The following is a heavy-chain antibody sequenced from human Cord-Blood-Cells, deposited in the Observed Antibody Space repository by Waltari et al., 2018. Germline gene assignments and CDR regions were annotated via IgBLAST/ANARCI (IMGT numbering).Heavy chain of an antibody. J-gene: IGHJ6*03. Sequence: QLQLQESGPGLVKPSETLSLTCTVSGGSISSSSYYWGWIRQPPGKGLEWIGSIYYSGSTYYNPSLKSRVTISVDTSKNQFSLKLSSVTAADTAVYYCGILVGATDLSYYYYYYMDVWGKGTTVTVSS. V-gene: IGHV4-39*01. CDR3: GILVGATDLSYYYYYYMDV. D-gene: IGHD1-26*01. CDR2: IYYSGST. CDR1: GGSISSSSYY.